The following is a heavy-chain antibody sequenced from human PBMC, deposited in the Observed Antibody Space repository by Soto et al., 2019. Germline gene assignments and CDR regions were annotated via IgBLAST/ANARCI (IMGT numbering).Heavy chain of an antibody. V-gene: IGHV4-59*13. CDR1: VGSFGSYY. Sequence: SGPLPLTCTSTVGSFGSYYGSWIRQPPGKGRGGIGYIFYSGSTNSNPSLKSRVTISVATSKNRFSVRLSSVTAADTAVYYCATALVRFGELLFDYWGQGTLVTVS. D-gene: IGHD3-10*01. CDR2: IFYSGST. CDR3: ATALVRFGELLFDY. J-gene: IGHJ4*02.